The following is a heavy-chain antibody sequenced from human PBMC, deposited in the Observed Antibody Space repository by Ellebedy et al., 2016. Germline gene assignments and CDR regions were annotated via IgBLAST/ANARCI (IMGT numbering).Heavy chain of an antibody. V-gene: IGHV4-34*01. D-gene: IGHD3-10*01. CDR1: GGSLSGYY. CDR2: INHSGNT. Sequence: SETLSLTXAVYGGSLSGYYWSWIRQPPGKGLEWIGEINHSGNTDYNPSLESRVTISVDTSKNQLSLILSSVTAADTAVYYCARGPRLFTMTRGVLRAMDVWGQGSTVIVS. J-gene: IGHJ6*02. CDR3: ARGPRLFTMTRGVLRAMDV.